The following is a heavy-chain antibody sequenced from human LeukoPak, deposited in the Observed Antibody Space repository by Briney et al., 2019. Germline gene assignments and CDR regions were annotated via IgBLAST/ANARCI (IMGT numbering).Heavy chain of an antibody. J-gene: IGHJ4*02. CDR3: ARHRKYCSGGSCYFDY. D-gene: IGHD2-15*01. CDR1: GGSISSYY. CDR2: IHYSGST. Sequence: SETLSLTCTVSGGSISSYYWSWIRQPPGKGLEWIGYIHYSGSTNYNPSLKSRVTISVDTSKNQFSLKLSSVTAADTAVYYCARHRKYCSGGSCYFDYWGQGTLVTVSS. V-gene: IGHV4-59*08.